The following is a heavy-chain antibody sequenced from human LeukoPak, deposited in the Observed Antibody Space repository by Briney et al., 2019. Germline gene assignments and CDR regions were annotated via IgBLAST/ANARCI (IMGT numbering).Heavy chain of an antibody. V-gene: IGHV4-34*01. CDR1: GGSFSGYS. Sequence: SETLSLTCAVYGGSFSGYSWSWIRQPPGKRLEWIGDINHTGNTNYNPSLKSRVTISLDTSKNQFSLKLSSVTAADTAVYYCARDGGVAPHNWFDPWGQGTLVTVSS. D-gene: IGHD2-8*02. CDR2: INHTGNT. J-gene: IGHJ5*02. CDR3: ARDGGVAPHNWFDP.